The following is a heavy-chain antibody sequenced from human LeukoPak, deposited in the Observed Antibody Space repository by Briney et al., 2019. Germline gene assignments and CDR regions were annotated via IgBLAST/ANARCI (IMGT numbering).Heavy chain of an antibody. D-gene: IGHD1-20*01. CDR2: ISTSSTYI. CDR1: GFTFSSYS. Sequence: GGSLRLSCAASGFTFSSYSMNWVRQAPGKGLEWVSSISTSSTYIYYADSVKGRFTISRDNAKNSLYLQMNSLRAEDTAVYYCARDPPFIIGTTFFDYWGQGTLVTVS. CDR3: ARDPPFIIGTTFFDY. V-gene: IGHV3-21*01. J-gene: IGHJ4*02.